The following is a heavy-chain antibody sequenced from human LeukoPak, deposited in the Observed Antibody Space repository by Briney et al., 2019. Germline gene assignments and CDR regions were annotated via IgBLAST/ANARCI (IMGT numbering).Heavy chain of an antibody. CDR2: ISSSSTYI. J-gene: IGHJ1*01. V-gene: IGHV3-21*06. CDR1: GFTFSSYG. Sequence: GGALRLSCAASGFTFSSYGMHWVRQAPGKGLEWVSSISSSSTYIHYADSVKGRFTISRDNSKNSLYLQMNSLRAEDTAVYYCARGRGMAAASTSEYFQDWGQGTLVTVSS. D-gene: IGHD6-13*01. CDR3: ARGRGMAAASTSEYFQD.